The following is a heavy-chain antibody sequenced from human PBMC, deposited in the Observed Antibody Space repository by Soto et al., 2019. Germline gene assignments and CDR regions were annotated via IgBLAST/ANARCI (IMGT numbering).Heavy chain of an antibody. D-gene: IGHD3-22*01. CDR2: IYYSGST. V-gene: IGHV4-31*03. J-gene: IGHJ4*02. CDR1: GGSISSGGYY. Sequence: SETLSLTCTVSGGSISSGGYYWSWIRQHPGKGLEWIGYIYYSGSTYYNPSLKSRVTISVDTSKNQFSLKLSSVTAADTAVYYCARAEYYYDSSGPPDYWGQGTLVTVS. CDR3: ARAEYYYDSSGPPDY.